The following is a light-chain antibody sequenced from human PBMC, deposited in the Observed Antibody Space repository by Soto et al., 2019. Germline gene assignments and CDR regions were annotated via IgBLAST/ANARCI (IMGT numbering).Light chain of an antibody. Sequence: DIVMTQSPDSLAVSLGERATINCKSSQSVLYSSNKKNYLAWYQQKPGQPPKLLIYWASTRESGVPDRFSGSGSGTDFTLTISSLQAEDVAAYYCQQYYSTLTFGQGTKVEIK. CDR1: QSVLYSSNKKNY. J-gene: IGKJ1*01. V-gene: IGKV4-1*01. CDR3: QQYYSTLT. CDR2: WAS.